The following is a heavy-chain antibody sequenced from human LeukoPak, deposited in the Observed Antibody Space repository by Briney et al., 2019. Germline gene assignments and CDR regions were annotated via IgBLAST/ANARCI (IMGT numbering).Heavy chain of an antibody. CDR3: ARGFWTGVEY. D-gene: IGHD3/OR15-3a*01. V-gene: IGHV3-30-3*01. Sequence: GGSLRLSCAASGFTFSSYAMHWVRQAPGKGLEWVAVISYDGSNKYYADSVKGRFTISRDNSKNTLYLQMNSLRAEDTAVYYCARGFWTGVEYWGQGALVTVSS. CDR1: GFTFSSYA. J-gene: IGHJ4*02. CDR2: ISYDGSNK.